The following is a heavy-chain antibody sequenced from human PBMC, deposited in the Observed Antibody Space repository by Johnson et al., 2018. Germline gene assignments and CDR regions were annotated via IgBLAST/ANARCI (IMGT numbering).Heavy chain of an antibody. D-gene: IGHD6-13*01. CDR3: AKGWEIAAGGTGGYFHH. J-gene: IGHJ1*01. V-gene: IGHV3-30*18. Sequence: LVESGGGVVQPGRSLRLSCAASGFTFSAYGIHWVRQAQGKGLEWVAVISYDGSNKYFADSVKGRVTMSRDNYKNTLYLQMNSVRAEDTGVYYCAKGWEIAAGGTGGYFHHCGQGTLVTVSS. CDR2: ISYDGSNK. CDR1: GFTFSAYG.